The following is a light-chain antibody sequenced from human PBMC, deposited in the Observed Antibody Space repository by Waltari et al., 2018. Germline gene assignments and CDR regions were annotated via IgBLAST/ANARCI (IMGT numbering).Light chain of an antibody. CDR1: SSDVGGYHY. CDR3: TSYTRSSTYV. Sequence: QSALTQPASVSGSPGQSIPISCTGTSSDVGGYHYVSWYQQHPGKAPKLMIYDVHIRPSGVSDRFSGSKSGNTASLTISGLQSEDEADYYCTSYTRSSTYVFGTGTKVTVL. CDR2: DVH. V-gene: IGLV2-14*03. J-gene: IGLJ1*01.